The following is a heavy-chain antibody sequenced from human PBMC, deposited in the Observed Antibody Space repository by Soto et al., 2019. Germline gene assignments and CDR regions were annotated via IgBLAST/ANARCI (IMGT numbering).Heavy chain of an antibody. V-gene: IGHV4-31*03. Sequence: QVQLQESGPGLVKPSQTLSLTCTVSGGSISSGGYYWSWIRQHPGKGLEWIGYIYYSGSTYYNPSLTSRVTISVDTSKNQFSLKLSSVTAADTAVYYCARYCSSTSCSYYYGMDVWGQGTTVTVSS. CDR2: IYYSGST. J-gene: IGHJ6*02. CDR3: ARYCSSTSCSYYYGMDV. CDR1: GGSISSGGYY. D-gene: IGHD2-2*01.